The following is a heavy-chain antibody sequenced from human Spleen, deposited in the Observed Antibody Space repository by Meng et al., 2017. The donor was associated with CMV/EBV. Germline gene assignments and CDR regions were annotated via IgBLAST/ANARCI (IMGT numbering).Heavy chain of an antibody. CDR2: INPNSGAS. Sequence: ASVKVSCKASGYAFTGYYVHWVRQAPGQGLEWMGWINPNSGASSYPQKFQGRVTLTRDMSVSTAYMELNRLRSDDTAVYYCATQSGVGYSSAWYDSWGQGTLVTVSS. CDR1: GYAFTGYY. J-gene: IGHJ5*01. D-gene: IGHD3-22*01. V-gene: IGHV1-2*02. CDR3: ATQSGVGYSSAWYDS.